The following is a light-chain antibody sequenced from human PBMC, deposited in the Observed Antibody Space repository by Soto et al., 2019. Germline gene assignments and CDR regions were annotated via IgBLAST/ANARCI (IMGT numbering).Light chain of an antibody. V-gene: IGKV1-33*01. CDR2: DAS. CDR1: EDISNH. J-gene: IGKJ1*01. CDR3: QHYDNIPRT. Sequence: DIQMTQSPSSLSASVGDRVTITCQASEDISNHLNWCQQKPGKAPKLLIYDASNLETGVPSRFSGSGSGTHFTFTISSLQPEDIATYYCQHYDNIPRTFGQGTKVEIK.